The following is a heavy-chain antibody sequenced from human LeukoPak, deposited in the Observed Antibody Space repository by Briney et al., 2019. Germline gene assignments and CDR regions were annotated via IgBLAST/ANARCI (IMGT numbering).Heavy chain of an antibody. CDR3: AREYSGSQDGFDI. CDR2: IYYSGST. Sequence: SETLSLTCTVSGCSISVFYWSWIRQPPGKGLEWIGYIYYSGSTNCNPSLKSRVTISLDATKNQFSLWLSSVTAADTAVYYCAREYSGSQDGFDIWGQGTMVTVSS. J-gene: IGHJ3*02. D-gene: IGHD1-26*01. V-gene: IGHV4-59*01. CDR1: GCSISVFY.